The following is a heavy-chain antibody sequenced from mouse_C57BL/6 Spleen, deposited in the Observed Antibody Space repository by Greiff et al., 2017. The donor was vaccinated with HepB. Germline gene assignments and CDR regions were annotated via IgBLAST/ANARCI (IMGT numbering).Heavy chain of an antibody. Sequence: EVNVVESGEGLVKPGGSLKLSCAASGFTFSSYAMSWVRQTPEKRLEWVAYISSGGDYIYYADTVKGRFTISRDNARNTLYLQMSSLKSEDTAMYYCTRDRDYGYDAGYWYFDVWGTGTTVTVSS. D-gene: IGHD2-2*01. CDR1: GFTFSSYA. CDR2: ISSGGDYI. CDR3: TRDRDYGYDAGYWYFDV. V-gene: IGHV5-9-1*02. J-gene: IGHJ1*03.